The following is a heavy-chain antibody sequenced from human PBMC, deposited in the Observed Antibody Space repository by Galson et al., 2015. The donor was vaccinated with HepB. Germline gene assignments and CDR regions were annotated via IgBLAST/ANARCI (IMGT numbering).Heavy chain of an antibody. J-gene: IGHJ4*02. Sequence: SVKVSCKVSGYTLTELSMHWVRQAPGKGLEWMGGFDPEDGETIYAQKFQGRVTLTEDTSTDTAYMELSSLRSEDTAVYYCATRGSYLLDEWELQVPFDYWGQGTLVTVSS. D-gene: IGHD1-26*01. CDR2: FDPEDGET. CDR3: ATRGSYLLDEWELQVPFDY. CDR1: GYTLTELS. V-gene: IGHV1-24*01.